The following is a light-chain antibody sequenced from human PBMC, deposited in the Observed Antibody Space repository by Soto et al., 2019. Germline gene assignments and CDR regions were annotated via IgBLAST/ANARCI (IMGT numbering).Light chain of an antibody. V-gene: IGLV2-8*01. CDR3: TSYAGNNNLL. CDR1: SSDVGGYNY. J-gene: IGLJ2*01. Sequence: QSALTQPPSASGSPGQSVTISCTGTSSDVGGYNYVSWYQQHPGKAPKLMIYEVSKRPSGVPDRLSGSKSDNTASLTVSGLQAEDEADYYCTSYAGNNNLLFGGGTKLTVL. CDR2: EVS.